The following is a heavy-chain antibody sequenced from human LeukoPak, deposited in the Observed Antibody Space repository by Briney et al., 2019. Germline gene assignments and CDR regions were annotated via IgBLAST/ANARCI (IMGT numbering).Heavy chain of an antibody. V-gene: IGHV1-69*13. D-gene: IGHD1-14*01. CDR3: ARALPAQYYYYYMDV. J-gene: IGHJ6*03. CDR2: IIPIFGTA. CDR1: GGTFSSYA. Sequence: GASVKVSCKASGGTFSSYAISWVRQAPGQGLEWMGGIIPIFGTANYAQKFQGRVTITADESTSTAYMELSSLRSEDTAVYYCARALPAQYYYYYMDVWGKGTTVTVSS.